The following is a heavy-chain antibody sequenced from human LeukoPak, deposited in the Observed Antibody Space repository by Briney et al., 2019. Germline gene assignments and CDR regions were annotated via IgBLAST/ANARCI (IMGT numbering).Heavy chain of an antibody. V-gene: IGHV4-59*01. CDR1: GGSISTYY. D-gene: IGHD4-17*01. CDR2: IYYSGST. Sequence: SETLSLTCTVSGGSISTYYWSWIRQPPGKRLEWIGYIYYSGSTNYNSSLKSRVTISVDTSKNQFFLNLNSVTAADTAVYYCARSFYGYSFDYWGQGTLVTVSS. CDR3: ARSFYGYSFDY. J-gene: IGHJ4*02.